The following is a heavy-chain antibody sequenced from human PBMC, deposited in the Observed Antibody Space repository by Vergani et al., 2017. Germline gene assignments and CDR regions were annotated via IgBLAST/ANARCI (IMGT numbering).Heavy chain of an antibody. Sequence: EVQLVESGGGLVQPGRSLRLSCAASGFTFDDYAMHWVRQAPGKGLEWVSGISWNSGSIGYADSVKGRFTISRDNAKNSLYLQMNSLRAEDTALYYCATDPGGVITGPGDWGQGTLVTVSS. J-gene: IGHJ4*02. CDR2: ISWNSGSI. CDR3: ATDPGGVITGPGD. V-gene: IGHV3-9*01. D-gene: IGHD1-20*01. CDR1: GFTFDDYA.